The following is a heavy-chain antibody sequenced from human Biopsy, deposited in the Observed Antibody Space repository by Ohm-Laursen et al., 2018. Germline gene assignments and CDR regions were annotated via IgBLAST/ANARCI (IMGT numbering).Heavy chain of an antibody. CDR2: ITGVGGVT. D-gene: IGHD5-18*01. V-gene: IGHV3-23*01. CDR3: AKWGTSMALYHFYGMDV. CDR1: GFTFSSHA. Sequence: LSCSASGFTFSSHAMSWVRQAPGKGLEWVSVITGVGGVTYYADPVKGRFTVSRDNSMNTMFLQMNSLRAQDAGTYYCAKWGTSMALYHFYGMDVWGQGTTVSVSS. J-gene: IGHJ6*02.